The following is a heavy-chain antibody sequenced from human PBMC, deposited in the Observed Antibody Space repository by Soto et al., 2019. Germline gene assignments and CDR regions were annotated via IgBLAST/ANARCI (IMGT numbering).Heavy chain of an antibody. CDR3: ARDSVVVVAATHYYYGMDV. Sequence: GGSLSLSCAASGFNFSSYSVNWVRQAPGKGLEWVSSISSSSSYIYYADSVKGRFTISRDNAKNSLYLQMNSLRAEDTAVYYCARDSVVVVAATHYYYGMDVWGQGTTVTVSS. CDR2: ISSSSSYI. V-gene: IGHV3-21*01. D-gene: IGHD2-15*01. J-gene: IGHJ6*02. CDR1: GFNFSSYS.